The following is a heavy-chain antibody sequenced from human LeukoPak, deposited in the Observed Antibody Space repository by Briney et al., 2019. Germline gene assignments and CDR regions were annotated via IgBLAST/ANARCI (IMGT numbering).Heavy chain of an antibody. CDR1: GGSISSSSYY. D-gene: IGHD3-9*01. CDR2: IYYSGST. CDR3: ATAPYDILTGLSNWFDP. Sequence: SETLSLTCTVSGGSISSSSYYWGWIRQPPGKGLEWIGSIYYSGSTYYNPSLKSRVTISVDTSKNQFSLKLSSVTAADTAVYYCATAPYDILTGLSNWFDPWGQGTLVTVSS. V-gene: IGHV4-39*07. J-gene: IGHJ5*02.